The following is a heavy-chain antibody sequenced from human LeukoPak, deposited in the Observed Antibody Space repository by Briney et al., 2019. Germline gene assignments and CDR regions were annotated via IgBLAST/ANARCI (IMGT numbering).Heavy chain of an antibody. CDR3: ARDTGIAAAAIDY. J-gene: IGHJ4*02. CDR1: GYTFTSFD. D-gene: IGHD6-13*01. V-gene: IGHV1-8*03. CDR2: MNPNSGNT. Sequence: GASVKVSCKASGYTFTSFDINWVRQATGQGLEWMGWMNPNSGNTGYAQKFQGRVTITRNTSISTAYMELSSLRSEDTAVYYCARDTGIAAAAIDYWGQGTLVTVSS.